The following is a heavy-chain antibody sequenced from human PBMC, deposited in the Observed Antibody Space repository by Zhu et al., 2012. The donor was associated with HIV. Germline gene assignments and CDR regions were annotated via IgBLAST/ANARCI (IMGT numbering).Heavy chain of an antibody. J-gene: IGHJ4*02. Sequence: QVQLQESGPGLVKASETLSLTCGVSGYSIRSGYYWGWIRQPPGKGLEWIGSIYHRGTIYYNPSLRSRVTLSMDTSKNQFSLKLSSVTAADTAVYYGSREYYGSGSYQVSYWGQGTRVIVAS. CDR1: GYSIRSGYY. V-gene: IGHV4-38-2*02. CDR2: IYHRGTI. D-gene: IGHD3-10*01. CDR3: SREYYGSGSYQVSY.